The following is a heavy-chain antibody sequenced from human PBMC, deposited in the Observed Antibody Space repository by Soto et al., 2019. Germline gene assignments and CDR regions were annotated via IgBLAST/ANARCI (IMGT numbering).Heavy chain of an antibody. J-gene: IGHJ4*02. CDR2: ISGRGTNT. CDR3: ATSFRYFDN. V-gene: IGHV3-23*01. Sequence: GCLRVSCAASVSISTTTPLSWVRQAPGKGLEWVSTISGRGTNTYYADSVKGRFIISRDNLKNTVNLQMNGLGVEDTAIYYCATSFRYFDNWAQGTRVTVSS. CDR1: VSISTTTP.